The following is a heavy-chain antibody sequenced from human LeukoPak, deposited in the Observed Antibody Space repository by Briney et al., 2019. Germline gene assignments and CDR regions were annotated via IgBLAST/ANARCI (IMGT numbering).Heavy chain of an antibody. CDR3: ARGSEYYDSSGYLDY. CDR1: GGSISSGGYY. Sequence: SETLSLTCTVSGGSISSGGYYWSWIRQHPGKGLEWIGYIYYSGSTYYNPSLKSRVTISVDTSKNQFSLKLSSVTAADTAVYYCARGSEYYDSSGYLDYCGQGTLVTVSS. CDR2: IYYSGST. J-gene: IGHJ4*02. D-gene: IGHD3-22*01. V-gene: IGHV4-31*03.